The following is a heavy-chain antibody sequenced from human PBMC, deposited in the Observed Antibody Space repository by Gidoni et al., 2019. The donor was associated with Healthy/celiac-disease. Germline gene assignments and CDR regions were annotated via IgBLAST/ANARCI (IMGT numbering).Heavy chain of an antibody. CDR3: AREGGSLRTSSYY. Sequence: QVQLVQSGAEVKKPGSSVKVSCQASGGTFSSYAISWVRQAPGQGLEWMGGVDPIFGTANYAQKFQGRVTITADESTSTAYMELSSLRSEDTAVYYCAREGGSLRTSSYYWGQGTLVTVSS. CDR1: GGTFSSYA. V-gene: IGHV1-69*01. J-gene: IGHJ4*02. D-gene: IGHD2-2*01. CDR2: VDPIFGTA.